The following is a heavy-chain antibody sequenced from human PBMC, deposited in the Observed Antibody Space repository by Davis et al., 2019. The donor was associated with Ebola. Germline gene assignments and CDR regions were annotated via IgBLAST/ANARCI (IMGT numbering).Heavy chain of an antibody. CDR2: ISYDGSNK. D-gene: IGHD2-2*02. J-gene: IGHJ5*02. CDR3: AAAVVPAAIQYNWFDP. Sequence: PGGSLRLSCAASGFTFSSYAMHWVRQAPGKGLEWVAVISYDGSNKYYADSVKGRFTISRDNSKNTLYLQMNSLRAEDTAVYYCAAAVVPAAIQYNWFDPWGQGTLVTVPS. CDR1: GFTFSSYA. V-gene: IGHV3-30-3*01.